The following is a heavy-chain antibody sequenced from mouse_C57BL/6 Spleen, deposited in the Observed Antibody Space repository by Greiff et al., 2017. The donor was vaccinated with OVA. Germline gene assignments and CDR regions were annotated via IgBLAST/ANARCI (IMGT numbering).Heavy chain of an antibody. J-gene: IGHJ3*01. V-gene: IGHV1-52*01. Sequence: QVQLQQPGAELVRPGSSVKLSCKASGYTFTSYWIHWVKQRPIQGLEWIGNIDPSDSETHYNQKFKDKATLTVDKSSSTAYMQLSSLTSEDSAVYYGARSDYDYDEGFAYWGQGTLVTVSA. CDR2: IDPSDSET. D-gene: IGHD2-4*01. CDR1: GYTFTSYW. CDR3: ARSDYDYDEGFAY.